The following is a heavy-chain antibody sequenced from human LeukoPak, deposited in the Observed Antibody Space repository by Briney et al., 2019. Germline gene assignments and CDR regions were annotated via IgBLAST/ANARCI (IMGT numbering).Heavy chain of an antibody. D-gene: IGHD2-15*01. Sequence: ASVKVSCKASGYTLTGSYMHWVRQAPGQGLEWMGWINPNSGGTNYAQKFQGRVTMTRDTSISTAYMGLSRLRSDDTAVYYCARDLLLGYCSGGSCQPFDYWGQGTLVTVSS. V-gene: IGHV1-2*02. CDR1: GYTLTGSY. J-gene: IGHJ4*02. CDR2: INPNSGGT. CDR3: ARDLLLGYCSGGSCQPFDY.